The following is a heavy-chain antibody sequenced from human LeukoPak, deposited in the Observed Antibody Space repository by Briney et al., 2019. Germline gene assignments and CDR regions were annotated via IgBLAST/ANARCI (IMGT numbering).Heavy chain of an antibody. J-gene: IGHJ4*02. CDR1: GGSISGGGYS. Sequence: PSETLSLTCAVSGGSISGGGYSWSWIRQPPGKGLEWIGYIYHSGSTYYNPSLKSRVTISVDRSKNQFSLKLSSVTAADTAVYYCARGYGDYVQGYFDYWGQGTLVTVSS. D-gene: IGHD4-17*01. CDR2: IYHSGST. V-gene: IGHV4-30-2*01. CDR3: ARGYGDYVQGYFDY.